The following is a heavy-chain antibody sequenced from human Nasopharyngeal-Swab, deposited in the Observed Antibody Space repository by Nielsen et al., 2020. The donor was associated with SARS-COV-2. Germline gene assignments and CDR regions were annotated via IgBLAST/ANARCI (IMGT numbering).Heavy chain of an antibody. V-gene: IGHV3-21*04. Sequence: GESLKISCAASGFTFGSYSMNWVRQAPGKGLEWVSSISSSSSYIYYADSVKGRFTISRDNSKNTLYLQMNSLRAEDTAVYYCAKDGGLTTFPYYYYYGMDVWGQGTTVTVSS. CDR2: ISSSSSYI. D-gene: IGHD4/OR15-4a*01. CDR1: GFTFGSYS. CDR3: AKDGGLTTFPYYYYYGMDV. J-gene: IGHJ6*02.